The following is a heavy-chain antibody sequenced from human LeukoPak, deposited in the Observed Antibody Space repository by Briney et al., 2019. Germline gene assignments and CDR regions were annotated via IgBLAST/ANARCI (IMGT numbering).Heavy chain of an antibody. V-gene: IGHV4-59*01. J-gene: IGHJ4*02. CDR3: ARGGYGANFDY. CDR1: GGSISSYY. Sequence: KPSEPLSLTCTVSGGSISSYYWSWMRQPPGKGLEWIVYISYSGGTNYNPSLKSRVTISIGTSKNQFSLKLSSVTAADTAVYYCARGGYGANFDYWGQGTLVTVSS. CDR2: ISYSGGT. D-gene: IGHD3-22*01.